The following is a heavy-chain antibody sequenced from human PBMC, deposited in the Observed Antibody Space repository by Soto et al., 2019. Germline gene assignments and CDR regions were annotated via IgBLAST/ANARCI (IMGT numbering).Heavy chain of an antibody. CDR1: GFSLSTSGMC. V-gene: IGHV2-70*11. CDR2: IDWDDDK. CDR3: ARLMPVSNWNDGYYYHYYMDV. Sequence: ASGPTLVNPTQTLTLTCTFSGFSLSTSGMCVSWIRQPPGKALEWLARIDWDDDKYYSTSLKTRLTISKDTSKNQVVLTMTNMDPVDTATYYCARLMPVSNWNDGYYYHYYMDVRSKGTTVTVSS. D-gene: IGHD1-20*01. J-gene: IGHJ6*03.